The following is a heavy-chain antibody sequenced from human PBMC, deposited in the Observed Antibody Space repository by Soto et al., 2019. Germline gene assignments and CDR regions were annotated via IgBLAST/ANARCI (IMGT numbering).Heavy chain of an antibody. J-gene: IGHJ3*02. V-gene: IGHV1-58*02. D-gene: IGHD3-3*01. CDR3: AASPDYDFWSGYPEAFDI. CDR2: IVVGSGNT. CDR1: GFTFTSSA. Sequence: SVKVSCKASGFTFTSSAMQWVRQARGQRLEWTGWIVVGSGNTNYAQKFQERVTITRDMSTSTAYMELSSLRSEDTAVYYCAASPDYDFWSGYPEAFDIWGQGTMVTVSS.